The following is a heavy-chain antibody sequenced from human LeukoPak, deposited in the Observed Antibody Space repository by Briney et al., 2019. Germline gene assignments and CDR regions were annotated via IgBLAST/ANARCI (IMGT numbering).Heavy chain of an antibody. CDR2: ISSSSSYI. Sequence: GGSLRLSCAASGFAFSSYSMNWVRQATGKGLEWVSSISSSSSYIYYADSVKGRFTISRDNAKNSLYPQMNSLRAEDRAVYYCARDLYRIVVVPHYFDYWGQGTLVTVSS. CDR1: GFAFSSYS. D-gene: IGHD3-22*01. J-gene: IGHJ4*02. V-gene: IGHV3-21*01. CDR3: ARDLYRIVVVPHYFDY.